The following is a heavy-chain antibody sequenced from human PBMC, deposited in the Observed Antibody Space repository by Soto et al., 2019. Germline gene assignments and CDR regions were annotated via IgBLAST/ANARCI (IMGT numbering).Heavy chain of an antibody. D-gene: IGHD3-10*01. CDR2: INHSGST. Sequence: SETLSLTCAVYGGSFSGYYWSWIRQPPGKGLEWIGEINHSGSTNYNPSLKSRVTISVDTSKNQFSLKLSSVTAADTAVYYCARNRPILNMVRGGYYGMDVWGQGTTVTVSS. CDR1: GGSFSGYY. V-gene: IGHV4-34*01. J-gene: IGHJ6*02. CDR3: ARNRPILNMVRGGYYGMDV.